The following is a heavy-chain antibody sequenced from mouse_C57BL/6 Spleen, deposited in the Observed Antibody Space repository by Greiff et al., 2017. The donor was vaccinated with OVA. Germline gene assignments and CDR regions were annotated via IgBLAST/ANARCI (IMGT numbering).Heavy chain of an antibody. CDR2: INPRDGGT. V-gene: IGHV1-53*01. J-gene: IGHJ4*01. Sequence: QVQLQQPGTELVKPGASVKLSCKASGYTFTSYWMHWVKQRPGQGLEWIGNINPRDGGTNYNEKFKNKATLTVDKSSSTAYMQLSSLTSEDSAVYYCAREGIQLLALAYWGQGTSVTVSA. CDR3: AREGIQLLALAY. CDR1: GYTFTSYW. D-gene: IGHD3-1*01.